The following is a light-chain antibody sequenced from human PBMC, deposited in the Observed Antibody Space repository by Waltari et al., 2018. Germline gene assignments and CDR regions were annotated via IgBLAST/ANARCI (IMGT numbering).Light chain of an antibody. Sequence: QSVLSQPPSVSGAPGQRVTISCAGSSSNIGAATGVHWYQHLPGTAPKLPIYANNNRPSGVPARFSGSKSGTSASLAITGLQAEDEADYYCLSYDNRLTGWVFGGGTKVTVL. CDR3: LSYDNRLTGWV. CDR1: SSNIGAATG. V-gene: IGLV1-40*01. CDR2: ANN. J-gene: IGLJ3*02.